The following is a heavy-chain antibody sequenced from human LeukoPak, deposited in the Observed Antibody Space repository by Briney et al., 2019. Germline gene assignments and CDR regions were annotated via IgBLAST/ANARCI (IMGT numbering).Heavy chain of an antibody. CDR2: INPNSGGT. J-gene: IGHJ4*02. D-gene: IGHD3-3*01. CDR3: ARAPPAYYDFWSGSDY. V-gene: IGHV1-2*02. CDR1: GYTFTGYY. Sequence: GASVKVSCKASGYTFTGYYMHWVRQAPGQGLEWMGWINPNSGGTNYAQKFQGRVTMTRDTSISTAYMELSRLRSDDTAVYYCARAPPAYYDFWSGSDYWGQGTLVTVSS.